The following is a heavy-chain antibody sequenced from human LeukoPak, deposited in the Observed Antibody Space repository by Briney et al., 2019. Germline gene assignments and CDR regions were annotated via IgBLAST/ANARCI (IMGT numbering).Heavy chain of an antibody. CDR3: SGGGFAVIDY. CDR2: IYSGGNT. V-gene: IGHV3-53*01. D-gene: IGHD3-16*01. CDR1: GFTFSSYA. Sequence: GGSLRLSRAASGFTFSSYAMHWVRQAPGKGLEWVSVIYSGGNTYYADSVKDRFTISRDKSKNTLYLHMNSLRAEDTAVYYCSGGGFAVIDYWGQGTLVTVSS. J-gene: IGHJ4*02.